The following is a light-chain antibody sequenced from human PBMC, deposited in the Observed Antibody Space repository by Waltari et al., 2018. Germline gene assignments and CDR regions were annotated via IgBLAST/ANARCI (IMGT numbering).Light chain of an antibody. J-gene: IGLJ3*02. CDR2: DVS. Sequence: QSALTQPRSVSGSPGQSVTISCTGTSSDVGGYNYVSWYQQHPGKAPKLMIYDVSKCPSGVPDRFSGSKSGNTASLTISGLQAEDEADYYCCSYAGSYPWVFGGGTKLTVL. V-gene: IGLV2-11*01. CDR3: CSYAGSYPWV. CDR1: SSDVGGYNY.